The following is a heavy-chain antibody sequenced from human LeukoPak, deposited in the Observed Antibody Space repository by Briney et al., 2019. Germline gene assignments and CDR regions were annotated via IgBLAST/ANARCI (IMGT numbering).Heavy chain of an antibody. CDR1: GFTFRNYD. CDR2: IWYDDSKK. Sequence: PGRSLRLSCAASGFTFRNYDMHWVRQAPGKGLDWVAVIWYDDSKKYSADSAKGRFTISRDNSKNTLYLQMNSLRDGDTAVYFCARGRRSRDAFDIWGQGTMVIVSS. D-gene: IGHD1-14*01. J-gene: IGHJ3*02. CDR3: ARGRRSRDAFDI. V-gene: IGHV3-33*01.